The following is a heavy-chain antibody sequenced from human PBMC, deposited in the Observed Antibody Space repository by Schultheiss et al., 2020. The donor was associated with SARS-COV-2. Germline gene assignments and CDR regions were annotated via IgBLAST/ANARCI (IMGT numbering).Heavy chain of an antibody. CDR1: GFTFSSYG. CDR2: IWYDGSNK. J-gene: IGHJ2*01. Sequence: GGSLRLSCAASGFTFSSYGMHWVRQAPGKGLEWVAVIWYDGSNKYYADSVKGRFTISRDNSKNTLYLQMNSLRADDTAVYYCARGLSSGWSTQPWYFDLWGRGTLVTVSS. V-gene: IGHV3-33*01. CDR3: ARGLSSGWSTQPWYFDL. D-gene: IGHD6-19*01.